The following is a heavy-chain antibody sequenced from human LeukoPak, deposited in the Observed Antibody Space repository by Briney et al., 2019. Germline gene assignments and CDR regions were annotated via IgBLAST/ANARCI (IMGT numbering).Heavy chain of an antibody. Sequence: PSETLSLTCAVSGGSISSSNWWSWVRQPPGKGLEWIGEIYHSGSTNYNPSLKSRVTISVDKSKNQFSLKLSSVTAADTAVYYCARDREIVGATGLDYWGQGTLVTVSS. D-gene: IGHD1-26*01. CDR2: IYHSGST. J-gene: IGHJ4*02. CDR3: ARDREIVGATGLDY. CDR1: GGSISSSNW. V-gene: IGHV4-4*02.